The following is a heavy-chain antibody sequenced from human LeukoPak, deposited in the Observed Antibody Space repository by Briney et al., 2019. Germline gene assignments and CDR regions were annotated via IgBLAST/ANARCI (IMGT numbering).Heavy chain of an antibody. J-gene: IGHJ6*02. CDR3: AVIAVADDMDV. CDR2: ISGYNGNT. CDR1: GYTFTSYD. D-gene: IGHD6-19*01. V-gene: IGHV1-18*03. Sequence: GASVKVSCKASGYTFTSYDINWVRQAPGEGLEWMGWISGYNGNTKYAQKFQGRVTMTTDTSTSTAYMELRSLRSDDMAVYYCAVIAVADDMDVWGQGTTVTVSS.